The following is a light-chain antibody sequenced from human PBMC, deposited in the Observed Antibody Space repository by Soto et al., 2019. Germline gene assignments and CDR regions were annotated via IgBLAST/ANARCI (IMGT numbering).Light chain of an antibody. CDR3: QQRSNWPLT. CDR2: GAS. V-gene: IGKV3-11*01. CDR1: QSVSST. J-gene: IGKJ4*01. Sequence: EIVMTQSPDTLSVSPGERATIFCRASQSVSSTVAWYQQRPGRAPRLLIYGASNRATGIPARFSGSGSGTDFTLTISSLEPEDFAVYYCQQRSNWPLTFGGGTKVDI.